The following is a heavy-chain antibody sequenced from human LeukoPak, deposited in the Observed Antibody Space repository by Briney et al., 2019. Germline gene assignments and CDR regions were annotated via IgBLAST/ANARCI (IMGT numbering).Heavy chain of an antibody. J-gene: IGHJ5*02. V-gene: IGHV1-2*02. CDR2: IYPNSGAT. Sequence: ASVKVSCKASGYIFTGYYMHWVRQAPGQGLEWMGWIYPNSGATNYAQKFQGRVTMTRDTSISTAYMELSRLRSDDTAVYYCARDVNYYGSGSCRFDPWGQGTLVTVSS. CDR3: ARDVNYYGSGSCRFDP. D-gene: IGHD3-10*01. CDR1: GYIFTGYY.